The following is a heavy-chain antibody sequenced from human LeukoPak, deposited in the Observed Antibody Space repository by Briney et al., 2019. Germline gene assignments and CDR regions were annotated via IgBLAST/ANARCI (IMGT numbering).Heavy chain of an antibody. CDR3: ARPQWLVTMGPWFDP. Sequence: PSETLSLTCAVSGGSITNDYWSWIRQPPGRGLEGIGYIYYTGSTNYSPSLKSRVTISVDTSKNQFSLKLNSVTAADTAVYYCARPQWLVTMGPWFDPWGQRTLVTVSS. J-gene: IGHJ5*02. V-gene: IGHV4-59*01. CDR2: IYYTGST. CDR1: GGSITNDY. D-gene: IGHD6-19*01.